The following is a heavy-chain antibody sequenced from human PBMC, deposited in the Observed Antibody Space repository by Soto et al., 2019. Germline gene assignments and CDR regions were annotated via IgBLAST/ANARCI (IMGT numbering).Heavy chain of an antibody. CDR1: GGSCIGYY. Sequence: SETHSLTCAVYGGSCIGYYWSWIRQPPGKGLEWIGEINHSGSTNYNPSLKSRVTISVDTSKNQFSLKLSSVTAADTAVYYCARGRYCSSTSCRQYYYYYYMDVWGKGTTVTVSS. V-gene: IGHV4-34*01. CDR2: INHSGST. D-gene: IGHD2-2*01. J-gene: IGHJ6*03. CDR3: ARGRYCSSTSCRQYYYYYYMDV.